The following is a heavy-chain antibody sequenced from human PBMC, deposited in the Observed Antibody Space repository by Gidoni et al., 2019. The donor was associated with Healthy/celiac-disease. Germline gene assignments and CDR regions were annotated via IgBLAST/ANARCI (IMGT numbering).Heavy chain of an antibody. CDR2: IYTSGST. D-gene: IGHD3-10*01. V-gene: IGHV4-61*02. CDR3: ATMWGGIIDAFDI. CDR1: GGSISSGRYY. Sequence: QVQLQESGPGLVKPSQTLSLTCTVSGGSISSGRYYWSWIRQPAGKGLEWIGRIYTSGSTNYNPSLKSRVTISVDTSKNQFSLKLSSVTAADTAVYYCATMWGGIIDAFDIWGQGTMVTVSS. J-gene: IGHJ3*02.